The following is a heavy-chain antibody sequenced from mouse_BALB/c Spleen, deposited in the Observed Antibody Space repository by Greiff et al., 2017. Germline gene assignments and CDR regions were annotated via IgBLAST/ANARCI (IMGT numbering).Heavy chain of an antibody. Sequence: EVKLVESGGGLVQPGGSLRLSCATSGFTFTDYYMSWVRQPPGKALEWLGFIRNKANGYTTEYSASVKGRFTISRDNSQSILYLQMNTLRAEDSATYYCARDGLYGSSPYAMDYWGQGTSVTVSS. J-gene: IGHJ4*01. CDR1: GFTFTDYY. D-gene: IGHD1-1*01. CDR2: IRNKANGYTT. V-gene: IGHV7-3*02. CDR3: ARDGLYGSSPYAMDY.